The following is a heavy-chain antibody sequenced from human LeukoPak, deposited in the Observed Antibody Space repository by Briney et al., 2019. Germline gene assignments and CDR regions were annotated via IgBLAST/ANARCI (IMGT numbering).Heavy chain of an antibody. CDR3: ARSQRGTAVTFDY. Sequence: SETLSLTCAVYGGSFSGYYWSWIRQPPGKGLEWIGEINHSGSTNYNPSLKSRVTMSVDTSKNQFSLKLSSVTAADTAVYYCARSQRGTAVTFDYWGQGTLLTVSS. V-gene: IGHV4-34*01. CDR1: GGSFSGYY. J-gene: IGHJ4*02. D-gene: IGHD7-27*01. CDR2: INHSGST.